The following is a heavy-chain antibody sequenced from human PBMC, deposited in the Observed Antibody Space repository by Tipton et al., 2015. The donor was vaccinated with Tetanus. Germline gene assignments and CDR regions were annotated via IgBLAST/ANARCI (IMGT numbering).Heavy chain of an antibody. CDR2: VNPSTGGA. CDR3: ARRSRTYKIPSAGKSEETCDY. CDR1: GYSFIGYY. V-gene: IGHV1-2*02. D-gene: IGHD6-13*01. Sequence: QVQLVQSGAEVKKPGATVKVSCKASGYSFIGYYIHWVRQAPGQGLEWMGWVNPSTGGANYAQKFEGRVTLTRDTSITAAYMDLSELRSDDTAVYYCARRSRTYKIPSAGKSEETCDYWGQGTLVTVSS. J-gene: IGHJ4*02.